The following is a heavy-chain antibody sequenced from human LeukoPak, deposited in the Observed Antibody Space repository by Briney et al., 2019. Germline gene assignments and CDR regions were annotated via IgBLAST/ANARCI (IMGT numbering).Heavy chain of an antibody. CDR3: ATLGSYHDF. CDR1: GGSISSYY. Sequence: SETLSLTCTVSGGSISSYYWSWIRQPAGKGLEWIGRIYTSGSTNYNPSLKSRVTMSVDTSQNQFSLKLTSVTAADTALYFCATLGSYHDFWGQGVLVTVSS. CDR2: IYTSGST. V-gene: IGHV4-4*07. J-gene: IGHJ4*02. D-gene: IGHD1-26*01.